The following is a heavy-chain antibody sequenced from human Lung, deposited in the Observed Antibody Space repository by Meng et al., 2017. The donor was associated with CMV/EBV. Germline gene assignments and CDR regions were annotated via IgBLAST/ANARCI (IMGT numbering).Heavy chain of an antibody. V-gene: IGHV2-70*04. CDR3: ARILPGDWFHP. D-gene: IGHD4-17*01. CDR2: IDWDGDT. J-gene: IGHJ5*02. CDR1: GLPHNTDKMR. Sequence: GPXLVXPTQSLTLTCTLSGLPHNTDKMRVSWLRQPPGKALEWLARIDWDGDTFYTDSLRTRLTTSRDTSENQVVLTMTDVDPVDTATYYCARILPGDWFHPWGQGTLVXVSS.